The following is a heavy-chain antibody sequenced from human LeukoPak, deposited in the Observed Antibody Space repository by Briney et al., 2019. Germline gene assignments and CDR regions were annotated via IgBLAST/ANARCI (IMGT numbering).Heavy chain of an antibody. V-gene: IGHV1-8*01. CDR1: GYTFTSYD. CDR3: ATDRLGIEAPTQKHYYYYYGMDV. Sequence: ASVKVSCKASGYTFTSYDINWVRQATGQGLEWMGWMNPNSGNTGYAQKFQGRVTMTRNTSRSTAYMELSSLRSEDTAVYYCATDRLGIEAPTQKHYYYYYGMDVWGQGTTVTVSS. J-gene: IGHJ6*02. D-gene: IGHD7-27*01. CDR2: MNPNSGNT.